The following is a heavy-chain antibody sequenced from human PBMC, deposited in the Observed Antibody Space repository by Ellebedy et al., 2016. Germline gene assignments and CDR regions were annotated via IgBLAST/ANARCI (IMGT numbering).Heavy chain of an antibody. CDR2: FSGSGSDT. D-gene: IGHD3-22*01. CDR1: GFSFSNYT. CDR3: AMRTSAYPSPLGS. V-gene: IGHV3-23*01. Sequence: GESLKISXAASGFSFSNYTMSWVRQAPGRGLEWVSVFSGSGSDTYYADSVKGRFTMSRDSAKDSLHLQMNSLRAEDTAVYYCAMRTSAYPSPLGSWGQGTLVTVSS. J-gene: IGHJ4*02.